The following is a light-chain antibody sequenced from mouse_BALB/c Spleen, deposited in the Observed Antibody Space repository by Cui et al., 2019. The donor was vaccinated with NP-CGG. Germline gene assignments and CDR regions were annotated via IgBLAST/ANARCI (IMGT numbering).Light chain of an antibody. Sequence: QAVVTQEPALTTSPGETVTLTCRSSTGAVTTSNYANWVQEKPIHLFTGLIGGTNNRAPGVPAKFPGSLIGDKAALTITGAQTEDEAIYFCALWYSNHWVVGGGTKLTVL. CDR2: GTN. CDR3: ALWYSNHWV. J-gene: IGLJ1*01. CDR1: TGAVTTSNY. V-gene: IGLV1*01.